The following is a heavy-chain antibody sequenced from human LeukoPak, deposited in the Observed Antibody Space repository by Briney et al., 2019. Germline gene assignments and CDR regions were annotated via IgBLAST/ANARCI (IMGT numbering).Heavy chain of an antibody. Sequence: PGGSLRLSCAASGFTFSDYYMSWVRQAPGKGLEWVSYISSSGSTIYYADSVKGRFTISRDNAKNFLYLQMNSLRVEDTAFYYCARDGTPSHESSWVDYWGQGTLVTVSS. D-gene: IGHD3-22*01. V-gene: IGHV3-11*01. J-gene: IGHJ4*02. CDR2: ISSSGSTI. CDR1: GFTFSDYY. CDR3: ARDGTPSHESSWVDY.